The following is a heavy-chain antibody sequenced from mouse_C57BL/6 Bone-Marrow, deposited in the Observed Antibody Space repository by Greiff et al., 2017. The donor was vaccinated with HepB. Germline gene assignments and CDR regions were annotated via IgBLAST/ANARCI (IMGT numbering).Heavy chain of an antibody. CDR2: IWSDGST. J-gene: IGHJ1*03. CDR3: ARQDYGSSYYWYFEV. Sequence: VKLVESGPGLVAPSQSLSITCTVSGFSLTSYGVHWVRQPPGKGLEWLVVIWSDGSTTYNSALKSRLSISKDNSKSQVFLKMNSLQTDDTAMYYWARQDYGSSYYWYFEVWGTGTTVTVAS. D-gene: IGHD1-1*01. V-gene: IGHV2-6-1*01. CDR1: GFSLTSYG.